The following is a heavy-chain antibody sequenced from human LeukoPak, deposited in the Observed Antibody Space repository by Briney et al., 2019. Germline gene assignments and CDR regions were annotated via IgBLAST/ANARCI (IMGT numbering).Heavy chain of an antibody. CDR3: ARFRPGYYDSSGYQDY. Sequence: SETLSLTCTVSGYSISSGYFWGWIRQPPGKGLEWIGSIYHSGTTNYNPSLKSRVTISVDTSKNQFSLKLSSVTAADTAVYYCARFRPGYYDSSGYQDYWGQGTLVTVSS. J-gene: IGHJ4*02. CDR1: GYSISSGYF. V-gene: IGHV4-38-2*02. CDR2: IYHSGTT. D-gene: IGHD3-22*01.